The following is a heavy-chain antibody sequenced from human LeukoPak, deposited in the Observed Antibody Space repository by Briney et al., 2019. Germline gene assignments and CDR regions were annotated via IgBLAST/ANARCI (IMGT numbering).Heavy chain of an antibody. CDR3: ARSHPYYDFWSGYYYDY. J-gene: IGHJ4*02. D-gene: IGHD3-3*01. CDR1: GGSISNYY. Sequence: SETLSLTCTVSGGSISNYYWSWIRQPPGKGLEWIGYIHSSGSTNYNPSLKSRVTISVDTSKNQFSLKLSSVTAADTAVYYCARSHPYYDFWSGYYYDYWGQGTLVTVSS. CDR2: IHSSGST. V-gene: IGHV4-59*01.